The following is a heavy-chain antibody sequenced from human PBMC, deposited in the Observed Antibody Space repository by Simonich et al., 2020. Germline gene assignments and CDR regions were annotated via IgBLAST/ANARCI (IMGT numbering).Heavy chain of an antibody. D-gene: IGHD6-6*01. CDR2: ISSSSSYI. V-gene: IGHV3-21*01. Sequence: EVQLVESGGGLVKPGGSLRLSCAASGFTFSSYSMNWVRRAPGKGLEWVSSISSSSSYIYYADSVKGRFTISRDNAKNSLYLQMNSLRAEDTAVYYCARGHSSSFDYWGQGTLVTVSS. J-gene: IGHJ4*02. CDR1: GFTFSSYS. CDR3: ARGHSSSFDY.